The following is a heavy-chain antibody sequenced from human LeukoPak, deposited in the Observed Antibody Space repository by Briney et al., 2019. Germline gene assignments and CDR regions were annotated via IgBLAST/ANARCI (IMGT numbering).Heavy chain of an antibody. CDR2: IRYDGSNK. CDR3: AKDLLHYYDSSGIFDY. Sequence: GGSLRLSCAASGFTFGSYGMHWVRQAPGKGLEWVAFIRYDGSNKYYADSVKGRFTISRDNSKNTLYLQMNSLRAEDTAVYYCAKDLLHYYDSSGIFDYWGQGTLVTVSS. V-gene: IGHV3-30*02. J-gene: IGHJ4*02. CDR1: GFTFGSYG. D-gene: IGHD3-22*01.